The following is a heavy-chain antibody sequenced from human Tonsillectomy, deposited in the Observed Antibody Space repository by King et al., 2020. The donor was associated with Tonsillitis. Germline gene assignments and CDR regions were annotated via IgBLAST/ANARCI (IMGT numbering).Heavy chain of an antibody. CDR3: ARDTPHHGGYYFDY. D-gene: IGHD4-23*01. CDR2: IYTTGST. Sequence: VQLQESGPGLVKASDNLSLTCSVSTDSISSYYWSWIRQPAGKGLEWIGRIYTTGSTTYNPSLRSRVTMSVDTSKNLFSLKLTSVTAADTAVYYCARDTPHHGGYYFDYWGQGTLVTVSS. V-gene: IGHV4-4*07. J-gene: IGHJ4*02. CDR1: TDSISSYY.